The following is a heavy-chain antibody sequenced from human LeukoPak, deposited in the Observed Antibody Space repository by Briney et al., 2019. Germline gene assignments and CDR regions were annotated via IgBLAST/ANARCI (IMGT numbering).Heavy chain of an antibody. V-gene: IGHV3-23*01. J-gene: IGHJ4*02. CDR3: ATRWAD. CDR2: VSGSGHST. Sequence: GGSLRLSCAASGFTFSSYSMNWVRQAPGKGPEWVSLVSGSGHSTYYAGSVKGRFTISRDNSKNTLYLQMNSLRAEDTAVYYCATRWADWGQGTLVTVSS. CDR1: GFTFSSYS. D-gene: IGHD5-24*01.